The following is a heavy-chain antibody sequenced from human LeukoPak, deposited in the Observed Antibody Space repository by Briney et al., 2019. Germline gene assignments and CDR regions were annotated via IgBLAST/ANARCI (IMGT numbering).Heavy chain of an antibody. V-gene: IGHV5-51*01. CDR2: IYPGDSDT. J-gene: IGHJ6*03. CDR1: GYSFTSCW. Sequence: GESLKISCKGSGYSFTSCWIGWVRQMPGKGLEWMGIIYPGDSDTRYSPSFQGQVTISADKSISTAYLQWSSLKASDTAMYYCARAASSSSSFYYYYMDVWGKGTTVTVSS. CDR3: ARAASSSSSFYYYYMDV. D-gene: IGHD6-6*01.